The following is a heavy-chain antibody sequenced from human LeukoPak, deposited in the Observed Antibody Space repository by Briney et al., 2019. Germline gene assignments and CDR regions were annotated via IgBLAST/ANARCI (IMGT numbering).Heavy chain of an antibody. CDR2: ISGSGDNT. CDR1: GFTFSSYS. D-gene: IGHD1-26*01. V-gene: IGHV3-23*01. J-gene: IGHJ4*02. CDR3: AKDQGGGSFNFDY. Sequence: GGSLRLSCAASGFTFSSYSMNWVRQAPGKGLEWVSVISGSGDNTYYADSVKGRFTISRDNSKNTLYLQMNSLRAEDTAVYYCAKDQGGGSFNFDYWGQGTLVTVSS.